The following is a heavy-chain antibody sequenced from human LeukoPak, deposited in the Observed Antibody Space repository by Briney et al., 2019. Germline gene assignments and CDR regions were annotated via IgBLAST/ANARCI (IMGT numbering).Heavy chain of an antibody. Sequence: GGSLRPSCAASGFTFDDYAMHWVRHAPGKGLEWVSGISWNSGSIGYADSVKGRFTISRDNAKNSLYLQMNSLRAEDTALYYCAKDMRGDHRLSPLFDYWGQGTLVTVSS. V-gene: IGHV3-9*01. CDR1: GFTFDDYA. J-gene: IGHJ4*02. D-gene: IGHD1-14*01. CDR2: ISWNSGSI. CDR3: AKDMRGDHRLSPLFDY.